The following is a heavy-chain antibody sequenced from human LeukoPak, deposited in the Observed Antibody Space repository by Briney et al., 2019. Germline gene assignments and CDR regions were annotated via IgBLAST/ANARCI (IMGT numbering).Heavy chain of an antibody. J-gene: IGHJ4*02. CDR2: ISSSSSYI. CDR3: AGTTIFGVVIRDY. D-gene: IGHD3-3*01. Sequence: PGGSLRLSCAASGFTVSSNYMSWVRQAPGKGLEWVSSISSSSSYIYYADSVKGRFTISRDNAKNSLYLQMNSLRAEDTAVYYCAGTTIFGVVIRDYWGQGTLVTVSS. CDR1: GFTVSSNY. V-gene: IGHV3-21*01.